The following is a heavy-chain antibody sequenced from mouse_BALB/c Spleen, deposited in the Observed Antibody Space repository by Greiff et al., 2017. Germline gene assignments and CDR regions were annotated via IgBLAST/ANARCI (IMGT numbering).Heavy chain of an antibody. Sequence: QVQLKESGPGLVAPSQSLSITCTVSGFSLTGYGVNWVRQPPGKGLEWLGMIWGDGSTDYNSALKSRLSISKDNSKSQVFLKMNSLQTDDTARYYCARAEGYYGSSRPYYAMDYWGQGTSVTVSS. CDR2: IWGDGST. D-gene: IGHD1-1*01. J-gene: IGHJ4*01. CDR3: ARAEGYYGSSRPYYAMDY. CDR1: GFSLTGYG. V-gene: IGHV2-6-7*01.